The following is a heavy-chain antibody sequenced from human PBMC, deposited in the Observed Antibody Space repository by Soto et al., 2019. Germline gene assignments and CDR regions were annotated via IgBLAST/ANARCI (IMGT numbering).Heavy chain of an antibody. D-gene: IGHD3-22*01. CDR2: ISGSGGST. CDR3: AKDSSIVVVITLDAFDI. V-gene: IGHV3-23*01. Sequence: EVQLLESGGGLVQPGGSLRLSCAASGFTFSSYAMSWVRQAPGKGLEWVSAISGSGGSTYYADSVKGRFTISRDNSKNTLYLQMNSLRAEDTAVYYCAKDSSIVVVITLDAFDIWGQGTMVTVSS. J-gene: IGHJ3*02. CDR1: GFTFSSYA.